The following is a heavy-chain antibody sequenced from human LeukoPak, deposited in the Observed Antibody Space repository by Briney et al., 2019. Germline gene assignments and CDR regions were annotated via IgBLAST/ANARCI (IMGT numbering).Heavy chain of an antibody. J-gene: IGHJ4*02. Sequence: PGGSLRLSCAASGFTFDDYAMHWVRQAPGKGLEWVSGISWNSGSIGYADSVKGRFTISRDNAKNSLYLQMNSLRAEDTALYYCAKITPRSSGTYYYGSGSYYDGWGQGTLVTVSS. CDR1: GFTFDDYA. D-gene: IGHD3-10*01. CDR2: ISWNSGSI. CDR3: AKITPRSSGTYYYGSGSYYDG. V-gene: IGHV3-9*01.